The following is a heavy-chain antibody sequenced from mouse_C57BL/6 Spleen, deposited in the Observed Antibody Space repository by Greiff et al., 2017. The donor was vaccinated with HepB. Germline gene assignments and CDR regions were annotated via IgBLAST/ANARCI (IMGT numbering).Heavy chain of an antibody. CDR2: INPGSGGT. Sequence: VKLKESGAELVRPGTSVKVSCKASGYAFTNYLIEWVKQRPGQGLEWIGVINPGSGGTNYNEKFKGKATLTADKSSSTAYMQLSSLTSEDSAVYFCARDYDYSFAYWGQGTLVTVSA. CDR1: GYAFTNYL. J-gene: IGHJ3*01. V-gene: IGHV1-54*01. D-gene: IGHD2-4*01. CDR3: ARDYDYSFAY.